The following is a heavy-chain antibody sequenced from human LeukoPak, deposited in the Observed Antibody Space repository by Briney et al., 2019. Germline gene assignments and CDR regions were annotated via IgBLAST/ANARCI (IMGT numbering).Heavy chain of an antibody. J-gene: IGHJ3*02. CDR2: ISYDGSKE. D-gene: IGHD3-16*01. CDR3: ARDVEGGTFDI. CDR1: GFTFRSYG. Sequence: SGGSLRLSCAASGFTFRSYGMHWVRQAPCKGLEWVAVISYDGSKEHYGDSVKGRFSISRDNSKNTLYLQMNSLRAEDTAVYFCARDVEGGTFDIWGQGTTVTVSS. V-gene: IGHV3-30*03.